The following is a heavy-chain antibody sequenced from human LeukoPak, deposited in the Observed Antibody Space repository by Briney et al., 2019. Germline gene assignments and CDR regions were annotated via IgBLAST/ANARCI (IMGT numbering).Heavy chain of an antibody. D-gene: IGHD3-3*01. CDR2: IKQDGSEK. V-gene: IGHV3-7*01. CDR3: ARTLTIFGVVIPFDY. CDR1: GFTFSSYS. Sequence: PGGSLRLSCAASGFTFSSYSMNWVRQAPGKGLEWVANIKQDGSEKYYVDSVKGRFTISRDNAKNSLYLQMNSLRAEDTAVYYCARTLTIFGVVIPFDYWGQGTLVTVSS. J-gene: IGHJ4*02.